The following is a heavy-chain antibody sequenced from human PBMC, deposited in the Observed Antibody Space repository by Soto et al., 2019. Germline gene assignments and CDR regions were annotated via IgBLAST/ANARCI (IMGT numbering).Heavy chain of an antibody. CDR1: GFTFSSYA. D-gene: IGHD2-15*01. CDR2: VSIGGST. CDR3: AKRRGAGGHFDY. V-gene: IGHV3-23*01. Sequence: GGSLRLSCAASGFTFSSYAMGGGRQGPGKGLEWVAVVSIGGSTHYADSVRGRFTISRDNSKNTLSLQMNSLTAEDTAVYFCAKRRGAGGHFDYWGQGALVTVSS. J-gene: IGHJ4*02.